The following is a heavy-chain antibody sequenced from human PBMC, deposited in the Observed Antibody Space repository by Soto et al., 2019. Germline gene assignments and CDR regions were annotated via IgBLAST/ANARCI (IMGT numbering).Heavy chain of an antibody. J-gene: IGHJ6*03. V-gene: IGHV4-34*01. CDR2: INHSGST. CDR3: ARGPYYSYYMDV. Sequence: QVQLQQWGAGLLKPSETLSLTCAVYGGSFSGYYWSWIRQPPGKGLEWIGEINHSGSTNYNPSLKIRVTISVDTAKNQFSRKLSSVTAADTAVYYCARGPYYSYYMDVWGKGTTVTVSS. CDR1: GGSFSGYY.